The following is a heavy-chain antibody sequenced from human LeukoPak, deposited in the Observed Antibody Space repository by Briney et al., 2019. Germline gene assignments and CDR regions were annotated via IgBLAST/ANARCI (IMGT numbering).Heavy chain of an antibody. CDR1: GFTFSNYA. Sequence: GGSLRLSCAASGFTFSNYAMNWVRQAPGKGLEWVSVICGSGGVTFYADSMKGRFTISRDNTKNTLYPQMNSLRAEDTAVYFCAVREGASYSGRFDYWGQGTLVTVSS. J-gene: IGHJ4*02. CDR3: AVREGASYSGRFDY. V-gene: IGHV3-23*01. D-gene: IGHD1-26*01. CDR2: ICGSGGVT.